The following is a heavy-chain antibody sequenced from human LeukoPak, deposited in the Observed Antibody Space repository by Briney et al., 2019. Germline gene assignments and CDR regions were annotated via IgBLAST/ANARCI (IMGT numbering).Heavy chain of an antibody. Sequence: PSETLSLTCAVYGGSFSGYYWSWIRQPPGKGLEWIGYIYYTGSTNYNPSLKSRVTISVDTSKNQFSLKLSSVTAADTAVYLCARPHRLGYSSGDAFDIWGQGTMVTVSS. CDR1: GGSFSGYY. V-gene: IGHV4-59*01. CDR2: IYYTGST. D-gene: IGHD6-19*01. CDR3: ARPHRLGYSSGDAFDI. J-gene: IGHJ3*02.